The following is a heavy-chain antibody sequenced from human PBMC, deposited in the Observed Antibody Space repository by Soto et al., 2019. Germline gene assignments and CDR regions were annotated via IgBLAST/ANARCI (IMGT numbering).Heavy chain of an antibody. V-gene: IGHV1-18*01. CDR3: ARASGRSYWFDP. J-gene: IGHJ5*02. Sequence: QVQLVQSGAEVKKPGASVKVSCKASGYTFTRYGISWVRQAPGQGLEWMGWISAYNGNTNYAQKLKVRVTMTTDTSTSTGYMELRSLRSDDTVVYYCARASGRSYWFDPWGQGTRGTVSS. D-gene: IGHD1-26*01. CDR1: GYTFTRYG. CDR2: ISAYNGNT.